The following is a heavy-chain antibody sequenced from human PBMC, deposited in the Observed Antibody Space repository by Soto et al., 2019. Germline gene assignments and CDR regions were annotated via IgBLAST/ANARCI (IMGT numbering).Heavy chain of an antibody. V-gene: IGHV4-30-4*01. Sequence: KLSETLSLTCTVSGGSISSGDYYWSWIRQPPGKGLEWIGYIYYSGSTYYNPSLKSRVTISVDTSKNQFSLKLSSVTAADTAVYYCASSTPNCSGGSCYSPSNNWFDPWGQGTLVTVSS. CDR1: GGSISSGDYY. J-gene: IGHJ5*02. D-gene: IGHD2-15*01. CDR3: ASSTPNCSGGSCYSPSNNWFDP. CDR2: IYYSGST.